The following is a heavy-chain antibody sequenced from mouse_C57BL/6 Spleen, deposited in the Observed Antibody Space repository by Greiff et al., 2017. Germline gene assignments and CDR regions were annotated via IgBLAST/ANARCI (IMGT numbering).Heavy chain of an antibody. D-gene: IGHD4-1*01. CDR1: GYAFSSSW. Sequence: QVQLQQSGPELVKPGASVKISCKASGYAFSSSWMNWVKQRPGKGLEWIGRIYPGDGDTNYNGKFKGKATLTADKSSSTAYMQLSSLTSEDSAVYFCARERRTGTGYWGQGTTLTVSS. CDR3: ARERRTGTGY. CDR2: IYPGDGDT. J-gene: IGHJ2*01. V-gene: IGHV1-82*01.